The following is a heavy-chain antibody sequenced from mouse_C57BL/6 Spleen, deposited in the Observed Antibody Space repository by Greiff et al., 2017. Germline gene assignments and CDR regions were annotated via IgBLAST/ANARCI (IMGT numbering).Heavy chain of an antibody. D-gene: IGHD1-1*01. V-gene: IGHV1-52*01. J-gene: IGHJ3*01. CDR3: ARSDGSSYLFAY. Sequence: QVQLKESGAELVRPGSSVKLSCKASGYTFTSYWMHWVKQRPIQGLEWIGNIAPSDSETHYNQKFKDKATLTVDKSSSTAYMQLSSLTSEDSAVYDCARSDGSSYLFAYWGQGTLVTVSA. CDR2: IAPSDSET. CDR1: GYTFTSYW.